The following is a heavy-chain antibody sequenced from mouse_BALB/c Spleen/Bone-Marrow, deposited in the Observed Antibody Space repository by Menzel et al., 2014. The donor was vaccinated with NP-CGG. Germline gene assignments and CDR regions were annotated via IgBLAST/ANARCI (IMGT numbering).Heavy chain of an antibody. CDR3: AREGGLWYFDV. D-gene: IGHD3-3*01. J-gene: IGHJ1*01. Sequence: QVQLQQSGAELMKPGASVKISCKATGYTFSSYWIEWVKQRPGHGLEWIGENLPGSGSTNYNEKFKGKATFTADTSSNTAYMQLSSLTSEDSAVYYCAREGGLWYFDVWGAGTTVTVTS. CDR1: GYTFSSYW. CDR2: NLPGSGST. V-gene: IGHV1-9*01.